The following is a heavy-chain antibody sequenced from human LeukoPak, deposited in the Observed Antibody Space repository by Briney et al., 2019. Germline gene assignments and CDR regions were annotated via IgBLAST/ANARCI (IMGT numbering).Heavy chain of an antibody. CDR2: ISSSGSTI. CDR1: GFTFSDYY. V-gene: IGHV3-11*04. CDR3: ARDIIVGATAFDY. D-gene: IGHD1-26*01. Sequence: GGSLRLSCAASGFTFSDYYMSWIRQAPGKGLEWVSYISSSGSTIYYADSVKGRFTISRDNAKNSLYLQMNSLRAEDTAVYYCARDIIVGATAFDYWGQGTLVTVSS. J-gene: IGHJ4*02.